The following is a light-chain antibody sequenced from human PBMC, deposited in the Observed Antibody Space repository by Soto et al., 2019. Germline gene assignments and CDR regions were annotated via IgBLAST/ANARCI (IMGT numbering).Light chain of an antibody. J-gene: IGKJ1*01. CDR2: LGS. CDR3: MQALQTPWT. Sequence: DIVMTQSPLSLPVTPGEPASISCRPSQSLLHSDGYNYLDWYLQKPGQSPQLLIYLGSNRASGVPDRFSGSGSGTDFTLKISRVEAEDVGFYYCMQALQTPWTFGQGTKVEIK. CDR1: QSLLHSDGYNY. V-gene: IGKV2-28*01.